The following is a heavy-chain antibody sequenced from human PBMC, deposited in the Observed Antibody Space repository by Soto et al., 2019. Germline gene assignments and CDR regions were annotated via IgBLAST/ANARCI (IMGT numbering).Heavy chain of an antibody. CDR1: GFTFSSYG. V-gene: IGHV3-30*03. CDR3: ARDPTYYYDSSGSLDY. D-gene: IGHD3-22*01. Sequence: GGSLRLSCAASGFTFSSYGMHWVRQAPGKGLEWVAVISYDGSNKYHADSVKGRFTISRDNSKNTLYLQMNSLRAEDTAVYYCARDPTYYYDSSGSLDYWGQGTLVTVSS. J-gene: IGHJ4*02. CDR2: ISYDGSNK.